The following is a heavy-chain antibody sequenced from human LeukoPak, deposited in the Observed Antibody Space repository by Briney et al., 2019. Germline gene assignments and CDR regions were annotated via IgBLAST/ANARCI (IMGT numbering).Heavy chain of an antibody. J-gene: IGHJ4*02. CDR2: ISGSGGST. V-gene: IGHV3-23*01. D-gene: IGHD2-15*01. CDR1: GFTFSSYA. CDR3: AKVKDIVVVVAAHANDY. Sequence: PGGSLRLSCAASGFTFSSYAMSWVRQAPGKGLGWVSAISGSGGSTYYADSVKGRFTISRDNSKNTLYLQMNSLRAEDTAVYYCAKVKDIVVVVAAHANDYWGQGTLVTVSS.